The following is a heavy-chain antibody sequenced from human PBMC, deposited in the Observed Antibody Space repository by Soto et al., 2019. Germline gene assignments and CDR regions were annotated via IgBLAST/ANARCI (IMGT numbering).Heavy chain of an antibody. D-gene: IGHD6-19*01. CDR3: ARDRGAVTGQDFDY. Sequence: QVQLEESGGGLVKPGGSLRLSCAASGFTFSAVYMSWIRQAPNKGLEYISYISSSGTSANYADSVKGRFTISRDNAKNSLYLQTNSLRAEDTAVYYCARDRGAVTGQDFDYWGQGALVTVSS. J-gene: IGHJ4*02. V-gene: IGHV3-11*05. CDR2: ISSSGTSA. CDR1: GFTFSAVY.